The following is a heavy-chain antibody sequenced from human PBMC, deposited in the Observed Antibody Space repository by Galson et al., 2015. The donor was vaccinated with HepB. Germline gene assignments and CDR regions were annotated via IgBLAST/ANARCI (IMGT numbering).Heavy chain of an antibody. J-gene: IGHJ4*02. CDR1: GYSFINYW. V-gene: IGHV5-51*01. CDR2: IYPSDSDT. CDR3: ARHREGGYTYGLDY. Sequence: QSGAEVKKPGESLKISCKGSGYSFINYWVTWVRRMPGKGLEWMAIIYPSDSDTRYSPSFQGQVTVSVDKSINTAYLQWSSLKDSDTAMYYCARHREGGYTYGLDYWGQGTLVTVSS. D-gene: IGHD5-18*01.